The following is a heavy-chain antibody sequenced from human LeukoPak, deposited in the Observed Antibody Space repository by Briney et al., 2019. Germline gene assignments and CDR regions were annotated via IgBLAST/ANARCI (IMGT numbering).Heavy chain of an antibody. V-gene: IGHV4-59*01. CDR1: GGSFSGYY. D-gene: IGHD3-22*01. CDR2: IYYSGST. Sequence: SETLSLTCAVYGGSFSGYYWSWIRQPPGKGLEWIGYIYYSGSTNYNPSLKSRVTISVDTSKNQFSLKLSSVTAADTAVYYCARERDLYYYDRSGYSYFDYWGQGTLVTVSS. J-gene: IGHJ4*02. CDR3: ARERDLYYYDRSGYSYFDY.